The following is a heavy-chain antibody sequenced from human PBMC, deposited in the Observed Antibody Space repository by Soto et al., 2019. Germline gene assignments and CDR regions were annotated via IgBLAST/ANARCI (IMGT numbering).Heavy chain of an antibody. J-gene: IGHJ4*02. CDR3: ARAGYGDYEFIDY. D-gene: IGHD4-17*01. V-gene: IGHV4-59*01. CDR1: GGSISSYY. CDR2: IYYSGST. Sequence: SETLSLTXTVSGGSISSYYWSWIRQPPGKGLEWIGYIYYSGSTNYNPSLKSRVTISVDTSKNQFSLKLSSVTAADTAVYYCARAGYGDYEFIDYWGQGTLVTVSS.